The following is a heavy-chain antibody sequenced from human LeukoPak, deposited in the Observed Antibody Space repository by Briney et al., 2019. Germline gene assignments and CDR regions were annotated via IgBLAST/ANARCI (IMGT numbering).Heavy chain of an antibody. CDR2: ISSSSSYI. V-gene: IGHV3-21*01. Sequence: RPGGSLRLSCAASGFTFSSYWMSWVRQAPGKGLEWVSSISSSSSYIYYADSVKGRFTISRDSAKNSLYLQMNSLRAEDTAVYYCARDPIMVRGVIGYFDYWGQGTLVTVSS. CDR1: GFTFSSYW. CDR3: ARDPIMVRGVIGYFDY. D-gene: IGHD3-10*01. J-gene: IGHJ4*02.